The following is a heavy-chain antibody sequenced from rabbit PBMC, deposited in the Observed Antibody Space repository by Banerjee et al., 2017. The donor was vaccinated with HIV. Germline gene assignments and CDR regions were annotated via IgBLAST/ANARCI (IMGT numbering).Heavy chain of an antibody. V-gene: IGHV1S40*01. CDR2: IYAGSADNT. J-gene: IGHJ4*01. Sequence: QSLEESGGDLVKPGASLTLTCTASGFSFSNSYYMCWVRQAPGKGLEWVACIYAGSADNTYYASWAKGRFTISKTSSTTVTLQMTSLTAADTATYFCARDHTYGYTGYAYATPFNLWAQAPWSPS. CDR1: GFSFSNSYY. CDR3: ARDHTYGYTGYAYATPFNL. D-gene: IGHD6-1*01.